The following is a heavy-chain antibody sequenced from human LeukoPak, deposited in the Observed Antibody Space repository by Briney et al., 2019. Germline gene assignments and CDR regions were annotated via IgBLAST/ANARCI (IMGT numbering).Heavy chain of an antibody. CDR1: GITFSSYG. CDR3: ARESRDAFDI. J-gene: IGHJ3*02. Sequence: GRSLRLSCAASGITFSSYGMHWVRQAPGKGRERVAVIWYDGSDKYYVDSVKGRFTISRDNSKNTLYLQMNSLRAEDTAFYYCARESRDAFDIWGQGTMVTVSS. V-gene: IGHV3-33*01. CDR2: IWYDGSDK.